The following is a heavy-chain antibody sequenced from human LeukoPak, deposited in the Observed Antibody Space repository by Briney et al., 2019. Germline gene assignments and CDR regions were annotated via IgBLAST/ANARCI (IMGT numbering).Heavy chain of an antibody. CDR3: ARVTNGDYPDY. J-gene: IGHJ4*02. CDR1: GLTFSDYA. CDR2: ISFDATNK. V-gene: IGHV3-30*04. Sequence: GGSLRLSCGASGLTFSDYAMHWVRQAPGKGLEWVALISFDATNKFYADSVKGRFTISRDNSKNTLYLQMNSLRVEDTALYFCARVTNGDYPDYWGQGTLVTVSS. D-gene: IGHD2-8*01.